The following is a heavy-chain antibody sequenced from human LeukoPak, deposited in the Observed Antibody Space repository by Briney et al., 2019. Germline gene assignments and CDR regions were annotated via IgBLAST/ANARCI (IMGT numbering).Heavy chain of an antibody. CDR3: AKDGGQRKTYFYGSGSVNAFDI. V-gene: IGHV3-30*02. D-gene: IGHD3-10*01. CDR1: GFTFSSYG. CDR2: IRYDGSNK. J-gene: IGHJ3*02. Sequence: GGSLRLSCAASGFTFSSYGMHWVRQAPGKGLEWVAFIRYDGSNKYYGDSVKGRFTISRDNSKNTLYLQMNSLRVEDTAVYYCAKDGGQRKTYFYGSGSVNAFDIWGQGTTVTVSS.